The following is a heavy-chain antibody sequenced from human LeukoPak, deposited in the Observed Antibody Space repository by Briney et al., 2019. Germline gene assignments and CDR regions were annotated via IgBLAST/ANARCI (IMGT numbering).Heavy chain of an antibody. CDR3: TRDPRNKGFDP. J-gene: IGHJ5*02. D-gene: IGHD1/OR15-1a*01. CDR2: INGDGSST. V-gene: IGHV3-74*01. Sequence: PGGSLRLSCAASGFTLSYYWMHWVRQAPGKGLGWVSCINGDGSSTNYADSVKGRFTISRDNAKNTLYLEMNSLRAEDTAVYYCTRDPRNKGFDPWGQGTLVTVSS. CDR1: GFTLSYYW.